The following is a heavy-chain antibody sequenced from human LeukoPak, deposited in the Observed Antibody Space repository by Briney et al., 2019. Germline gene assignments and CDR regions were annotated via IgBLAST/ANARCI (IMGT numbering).Heavy chain of an antibody. J-gene: IGHJ6*04. V-gene: IGHV3-23*01. CDR3: AELGITMIGGV. Sequence: SGGSLRLSCAASGFTFSSYWMNWVRQAPGKGLEWVSAISGSGGSTYYADSVKGRFTISRDNAKNSLYLQMNSLRAEDTAVYYCAELGITMIGGVWGKGTTVTISS. CDR1: GFTFSSYW. D-gene: IGHD3-10*02. CDR2: ISGSGGST.